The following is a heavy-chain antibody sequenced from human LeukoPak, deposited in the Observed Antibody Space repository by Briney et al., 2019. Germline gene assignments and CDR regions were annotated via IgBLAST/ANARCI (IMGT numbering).Heavy chain of an antibody. V-gene: IGHV3-9*03. CDR2: ISWNTGRI. CDR3: AKASSGYDYDFDYWGQGSYDYDFDY. CDR1: GFTFDDYA. J-gene: IGHJ4*02. Sequence: PGRSLRLSCAASGFTFDDYAMHWVRQAPGKGLEWVSGISWNTGRIGYADSVKGRFTISIDNAKNSLYLQMNSLRAEDMASYYCAKASSGYDYDFDYWGQGSYDYDFDYWGQGTQVTVSS. D-gene: IGHD5-12*01.